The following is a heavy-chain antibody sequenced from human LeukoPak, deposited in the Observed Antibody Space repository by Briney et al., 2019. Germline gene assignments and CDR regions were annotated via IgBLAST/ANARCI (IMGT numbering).Heavy chain of an antibody. V-gene: IGHV1-24*01. CDR3: ATHHYYDSSGYRRFDFDY. D-gene: IGHD3-22*01. Sequence: VASVKVPCKVSGYTLAELSMHWVRQAPGKGLEWMGGFDPEDGETIYAQKFQGRVTMTEDTSTDTAYMELSSLRSVDAAVYYCATHHYYDSSGYRRFDFDYWGQGTLVTVSS. CDR1: GYTLAELS. CDR2: FDPEDGET. J-gene: IGHJ4*02.